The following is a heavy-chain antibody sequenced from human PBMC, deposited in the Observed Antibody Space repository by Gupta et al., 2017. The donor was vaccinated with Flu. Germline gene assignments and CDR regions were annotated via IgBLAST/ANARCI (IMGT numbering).Heavy chain of an antibody. Sequence: EVQLLESGGGLVEVGGSLRLFCTASGFIFNTFGLSWVRQAQGKGLEWVSGISGNGGGTHHVDSVKGRFVISRDNSRNTLYLQMNSLRVEDTAVYYCAKKGGKGGLALMPYYGLDVWGQGTAVTVSS. CDR2: ISGNGGGT. CDR1: GFIFNTFG. D-gene: IGHD3-16*01. J-gene: IGHJ6*02. V-gene: IGHV3-23*01. CDR3: AKKGGKGGLALMPYYGLDV.